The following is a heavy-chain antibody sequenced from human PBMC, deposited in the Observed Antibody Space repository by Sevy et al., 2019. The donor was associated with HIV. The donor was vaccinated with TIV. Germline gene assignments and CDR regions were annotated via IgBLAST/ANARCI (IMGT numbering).Heavy chain of an antibody. J-gene: IGHJ4*02. D-gene: IGHD7-27*01. CDR2: LSGSGGST. Sequence: GGSLRLSCAASGFTFSNYAMSWVRQAPGGGLEWVSTLSGSGGSTYYADSVQGRFTVSRDNSKRTLYLQMNNLRVEDTATYYCTNSLGDYWGQGTLVTVSS. CDR3: TNSLGDY. CDR1: GFTFSNYA. V-gene: IGHV3-23*01.